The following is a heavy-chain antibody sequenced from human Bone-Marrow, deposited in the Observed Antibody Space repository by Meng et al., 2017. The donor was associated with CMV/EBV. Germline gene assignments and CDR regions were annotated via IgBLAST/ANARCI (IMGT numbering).Heavy chain of an antibody. CDR1: GFTFNIYA. J-gene: IGHJ4*02. CDR2: ISGSADTT. D-gene: IGHD3-3*01. Sequence: LSLTCAVSGFTFNIYAMNWVRQAPGKGLEWVSGISGSADTTYYADSVKGRFTISRDNSKNTLYLQMNSLRADDTAVYYCAKDASAYSPYYVDYWGQGTLVTVSS. V-gene: IGHV3-23*01. CDR3: AKDASAYSPYYVDY.